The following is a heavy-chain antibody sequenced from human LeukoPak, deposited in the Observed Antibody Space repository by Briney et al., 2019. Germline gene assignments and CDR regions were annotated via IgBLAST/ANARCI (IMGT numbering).Heavy chain of an antibody. D-gene: IGHD3-10*01. CDR3: ARDTWFGESGLDY. J-gene: IGHJ4*02. V-gene: IGHV4-61*02. CDR2: IYTSGST. CDR1: GGSISSGSYY. Sequence: SETLSLTCTVSGGSISSGSYYWSWIQQPAGEALECIGRIYTSGSTNYNPSLKSRVTISVDPSKNQFSLKLSSVTAADTAVYYCARDTWFGESGLDYWGQGTLVTVSS.